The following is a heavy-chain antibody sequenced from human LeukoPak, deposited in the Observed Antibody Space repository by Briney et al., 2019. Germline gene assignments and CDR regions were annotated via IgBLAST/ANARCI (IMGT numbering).Heavy chain of an antibody. CDR3: ARLGYCSGGSCYSGEADY. J-gene: IGHJ4*02. V-gene: IGHV4-39*01. CDR2: IYYSGST. D-gene: IGHD2-15*01. CDR1: GGSISSSSYY. Sequence: SETLPLTCTVSGGSISSSSYYWGWIRQPPGKGLEWIGSIYYSGSTYYNPSLKSRVTISVDTSKNQFSLKLSSVTAADTAVYYCARLGYCSGGSCYSGEADYWGQGTLVTVSS.